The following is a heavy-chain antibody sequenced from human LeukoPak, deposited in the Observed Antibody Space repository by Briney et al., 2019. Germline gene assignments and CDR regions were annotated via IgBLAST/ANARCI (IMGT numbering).Heavy chain of an antibody. Sequence: GSVSLSCAASGFTFSSYVINWVRQAPGKGLEWVSGIRGSDGSTYYADSVRGRFTISRDNSKNTLYLQMNSLRAEDTAAYYCARGLDLSYWGQGALVAVSS. CDR1: GFTFSSYV. D-gene: IGHD3-10*01. CDR3: ARGLDLSY. J-gene: IGHJ4*02. V-gene: IGHV3-23*01. CDR2: IRGSDGST.